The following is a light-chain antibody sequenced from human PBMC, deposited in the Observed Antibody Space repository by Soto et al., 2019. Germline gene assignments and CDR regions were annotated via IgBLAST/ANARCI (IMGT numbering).Light chain of an antibody. V-gene: IGKV3-20*01. Sequence: EIVLTQSPGTLSLSPGERATLSCRASRSLSSSYVVWYQQKPGQAPRLLIYAASRRATVIPDRFRGSGSATEYTLTIRRLEPEDFAVYYCQQQGTFGQGTKLEI. CDR3: QQQGT. CDR2: AAS. CDR1: RSLSSSY. J-gene: IGKJ2*01.